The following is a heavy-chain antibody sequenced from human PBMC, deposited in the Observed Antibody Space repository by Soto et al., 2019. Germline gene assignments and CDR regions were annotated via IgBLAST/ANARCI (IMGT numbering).Heavy chain of an antibody. CDR1: GFTFSSYW. Sequence: VQLVESGGGLVQPGGSLRLSCAASGFTFSSYWMSWVRQAPGKGLEWVANIKQDGSEKYYVDSVKGRFTISRDNAKNSLYLQMNSLRAEDTAVYYCARGHIVVVPAAVLYYFDYWGQGTLVTVSS. CDR3: ARGHIVVVPAAVLYYFDY. D-gene: IGHD2-2*01. J-gene: IGHJ4*02. CDR2: IKQDGSEK. V-gene: IGHV3-7*01.